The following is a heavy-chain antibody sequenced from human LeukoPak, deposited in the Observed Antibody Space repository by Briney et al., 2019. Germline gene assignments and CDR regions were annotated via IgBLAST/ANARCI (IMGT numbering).Heavy chain of an antibody. D-gene: IGHD6-19*01. J-gene: IGHJ3*02. CDR1: GGSLSSYY. CDR2: IYYSGST. CDR3: ARLYSSGWFEDGFDM. V-gene: IGHV4-59*01. Sequence: SETLSLTCTVSGGSLSSYYWSWIRQPPGKGLECVVYIYYSGSTNYNPSLKSRVTISVDTSKNQFSLKLSSVTAADTAVYYCARLYSSGWFEDGFDMWGQGTMVTVSS.